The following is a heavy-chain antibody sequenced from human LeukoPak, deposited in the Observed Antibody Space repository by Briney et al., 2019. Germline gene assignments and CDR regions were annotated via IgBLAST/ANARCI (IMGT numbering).Heavy chain of an antibody. CDR2: ISYDGSNS. CDR3: RTSTGGF. V-gene: IGHV3-30*03. Sequence: GRSLRLSCAASGFTFSSYGMHWVRLAPGKGLEWVAFISYDGSNSFYEDSVKGRFTISRDNSKNTLYLQMNSLRAEDTAVYYVRTSTGGFWGQGTLVTVSS. J-gene: IGHJ4*02. D-gene: IGHD5-12*01. CDR1: GFTFSSYG.